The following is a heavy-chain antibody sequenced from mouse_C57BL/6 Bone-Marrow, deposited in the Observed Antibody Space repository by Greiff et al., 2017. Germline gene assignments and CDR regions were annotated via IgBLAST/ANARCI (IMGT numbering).Heavy chain of an antibody. CDR1: GFTFSSYG. D-gene: IGHD2-14*01. V-gene: IGHV5-6*01. CDR2: ISSGGSYT. J-gene: IGHJ4*01. CDR3: ARTTIGTTGDLYAVDY. Sequence: EVELVESGGDLVKPGGSLKLSCAASGFTFSSYGMSWVRQTPDKRLEWVATISSGGSYTYYPDSVKGRFTISRDNAKNTLYLQMSSLKSEDTAMYYCARTTIGTTGDLYAVDYWGQRTSVTVSS.